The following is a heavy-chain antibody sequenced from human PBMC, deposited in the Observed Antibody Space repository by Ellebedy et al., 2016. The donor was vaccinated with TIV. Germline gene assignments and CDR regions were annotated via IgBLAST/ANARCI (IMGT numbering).Heavy chain of an antibody. D-gene: IGHD3-22*01. CDR2: ISDSGTII. CDR3: ARYYYHSGSAFDI. V-gene: IGHV3-48*01. Sequence: GESLKISXAASGFTFSSYNMNWVRQAPGKGLEWISYISDSGTIIYYADSVKGRFTISRDNAKNSLYLQMNSLRAEDAAVYYCARYYYHSGSAFDIWGQGTMVTVSS. CDR1: GFTFSSYN. J-gene: IGHJ3*02.